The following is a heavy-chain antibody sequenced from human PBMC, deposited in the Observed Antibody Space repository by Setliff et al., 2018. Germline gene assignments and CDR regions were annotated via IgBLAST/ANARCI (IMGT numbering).Heavy chain of an antibody. D-gene: IGHD6-13*01. V-gene: IGHV4-61*05. Sequence: SETLSLTCTVSGGSISSSSYYWGWIRQPPGKGLEWIGHFYTSGNTTYNPSLKSRVTISVDTSKNQFSLKLSSVTAADTAVYYCARETTYSSSWYGWFDPWGQGTLVTVSS. CDR2: FYTSGNT. J-gene: IGHJ5*02. CDR1: GGSISSSSYY. CDR3: ARETTYSSSWYGWFDP.